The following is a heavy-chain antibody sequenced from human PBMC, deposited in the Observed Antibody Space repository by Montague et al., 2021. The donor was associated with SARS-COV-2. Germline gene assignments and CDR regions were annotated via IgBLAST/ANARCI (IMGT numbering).Heavy chain of an antibody. CDR3: ARVMATISGKDVNDY. V-gene: IGHV3-48*03. D-gene: IGHD5-24*01. CDR1: GFTFSSYE. Sequence: SLRLSCAASGFTFSSYEMNWVRQAPGKGLEWVSYISSSGRTIYYADSVKGRFTISRDNAKNSLYLQMNSLRAEDTAVYYCARVMATISGKDVNDYWGQGTLVTVSS. CDR2: ISSSGRTI. J-gene: IGHJ4*02.